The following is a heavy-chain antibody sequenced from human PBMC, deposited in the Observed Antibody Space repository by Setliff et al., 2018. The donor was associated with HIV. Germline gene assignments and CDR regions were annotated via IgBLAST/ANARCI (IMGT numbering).Heavy chain of an antibody. V-gene: IGHV4-38-2*02. Sequence: SETLSLTCTVSGYSISSGYYWGWIRQPPGKGLEWIGSIYHNGITYYNPSLRSRVTISVDTSNNQFFLHLNSVTAADTAVYYCASLLWGGWLGGYDAFDIWGQGTMVTVSS. CDR3: ASLLWGGWLGGYDAFDI. J-gene: IGHJ3*02. CDR1: GYSISSGYY. CDR2: IYHNGIT. D-gene: IGHD3-10*01.